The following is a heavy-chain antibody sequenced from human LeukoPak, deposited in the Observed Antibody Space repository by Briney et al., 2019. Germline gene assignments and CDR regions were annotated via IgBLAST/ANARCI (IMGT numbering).Heavy chain of an antibody. V-gene: IGHV3-33*06. J-gene: IGHJ4*02. CDR3: AKDVAHTDLVTDY. Sequence: PGGSLRLSCAASGFTFSSYGMHWVRQAPGKGPEWVAVIWYDGSNKYYADSVKGRFTISRDNSKNTLYLQMNSLRVEDTAVYYCAKDVAHTDLVTDYWGQGALVTVSS. CDR2: IWYDGSNK. CDR1: GFTFSSYG. D-gene: IGHD3-16*02.